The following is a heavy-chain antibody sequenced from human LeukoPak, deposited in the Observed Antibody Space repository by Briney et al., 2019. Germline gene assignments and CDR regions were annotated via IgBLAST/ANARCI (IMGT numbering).Heavy chain of an antibody. CDR3: ARLEADYYDSPYYFDY. V-gene: IGHV4-39*01. J-gene: IGHJ4*02. CDR1: GGSISSSSYY. D-gene: IGHD3-22*01. CDR2: IYYSGST. Sequence: SETLSLTCTVSGGSISSSSYYWGWIRQPPGKGLEWIGSIYYSGSTYYNPSLKSRVTISVDTSKNQFSLKLSSVTAADTAVYYCARLEADYYDSPYYFDYWGQGTLVTVSS.